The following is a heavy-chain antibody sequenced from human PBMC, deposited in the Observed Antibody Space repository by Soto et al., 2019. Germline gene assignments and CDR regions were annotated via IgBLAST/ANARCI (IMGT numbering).Heavy chain of an antibody. V-gene: IGHV4-39*01. CDR2: IYYSGST. J-gene: IGHJ4*02. D-gene: IGHD3-3*01. Sequence: PSETLSLTCTVSGGSISSSSYYWGWIRQPPGKGLEWIGSIYYSGSTYYNPSLKSRVTISVDTSKNQFSLKLSSVTAADTAVYYFARQLYQVLRFLGGFPSNFDYWGQETLVTVPS. CDR3: ARQLYQVLRFLGGFPSNFDY. CDR1: GGSISSSSYY.